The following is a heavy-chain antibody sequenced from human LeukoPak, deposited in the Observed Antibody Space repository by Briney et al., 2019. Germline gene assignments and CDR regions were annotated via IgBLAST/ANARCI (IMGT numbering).Heavy chain of an antibody. CDR1: GVSISGGSYH. Sequence: PSETLSLTCTVSGVSISGGSYHWGWVRQPPGTGLEWIGNIHYSGSTYYNPSLKSPVSISADTSKNQFSLQLSSVTVADTAVYYCAGRVGASIWTGMHFWGQGTLVTVSS. D-gene: IGHD1-26*01. J-gene: IGHJ4*02. CDR2: IHYSGST. V-gene: IGHV4-39*01. CDR3: AGRVGASIWTGMHF.